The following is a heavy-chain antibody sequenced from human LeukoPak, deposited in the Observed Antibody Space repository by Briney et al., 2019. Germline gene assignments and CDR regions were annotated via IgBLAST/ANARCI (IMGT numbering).Heavy chain of an antibody. D-gene: IGHD6-13*01. J-gene: IGHJ6*03. CDR3: AKDSSRLYYVDV. CDR1: GFTFSSYA. Sequence: TGGSLRLSCAASGFTFSSYAMIWVRQAPGKGLEWVSSISDSGGSTKHADSVKGRFTISRDNSKNTLYLQMNSLRAEDTAVYYCAKDSSRLYYVDVWGKGTTVTVSS. CDR2: ISDSGGST. V-gene: IGHV3-23*01.